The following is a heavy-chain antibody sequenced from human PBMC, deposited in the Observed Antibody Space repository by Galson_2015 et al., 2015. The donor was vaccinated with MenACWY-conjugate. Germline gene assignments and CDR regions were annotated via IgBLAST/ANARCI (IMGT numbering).Heavy chain of an antibody. CDR2: IKQDGSGK. Sequence: SLRLSCATSGFTFSNSWMGWVRQAPGKGLEWVANIKQDGSGKYYVDSVKGRFIISRDNAKNSLFLQMDSLRAEDTALNHCARAKEQWLSKTFDLWGQGTMVTVSS. CDR1: GFTFSNSW. V-gene: IGHV3-7*01. J-gene: IGHJ3*01. CDR3: ARAKEQWLSKTFDL. D-gene: IGHD6-19*01.